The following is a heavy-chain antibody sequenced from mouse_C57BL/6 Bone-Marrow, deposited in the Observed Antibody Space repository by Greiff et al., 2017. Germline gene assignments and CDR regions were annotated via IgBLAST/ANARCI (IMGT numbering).Heavy chain of an antibody. CDR2: IYPGSGST. CDR1: GYTFTSYW. V-gene: IGHV1-55*01. J-gene: IGHJ3*01. Sequence: QVHVKQPGAELVKPGASVKMSCKASGYTFTSYWITWVKQRPGQGLEWIGDIYPGSGSTNYNEKFKSKATLTVDTASSTAYMQLSSLTSEDSADYYCASPLFAYWGQGTLVTVS. CDR3: ASPLFAY.